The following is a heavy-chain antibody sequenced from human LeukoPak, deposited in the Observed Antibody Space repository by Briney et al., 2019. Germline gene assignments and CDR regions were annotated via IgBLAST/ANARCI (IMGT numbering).Heavy chain of an antibody. J-gene: IGHJ5*02. V-gene: IGHV1-46*01. Sequence: AASVRVSCKPSGYTFSGFYIHWVRQAPGQGLEWMGIINPSDGSSNYAQKFQGRVTMSRDTSTSTAYMELSSLRSEDTAVYYCAREGGGMSPVTWGWFDPWGQGTLVTVSS. D-gene: IGHD4-17*01. CDR3: AREGGGMSPVTWGWFDP. CDR1: GYTFSGFY. CDR2: INPSDGSS.